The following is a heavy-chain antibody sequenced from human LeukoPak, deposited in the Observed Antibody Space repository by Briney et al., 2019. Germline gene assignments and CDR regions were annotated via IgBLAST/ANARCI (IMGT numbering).Heavy chain of an antibody. CDR3: ARESGLTTVVTGIYYYYYMDV. CDR1: GFTFSSYS. Sequence: PGGSLRLSCAASGFTFSSYSMNWVRQAPGKGLEWVANIKQDGSEKYYVDSVKGRFTISRDNAKNSLYLQMNSLRAEDTAVYYCARESGLTTVVTGIYYYYYMDVWGKGTTVTISS. J-gene: IGHJ6*03. CDR2: IKQDGSEK. V-gene: IGHV3-7*01. D-gene: IGHD4-23*01.